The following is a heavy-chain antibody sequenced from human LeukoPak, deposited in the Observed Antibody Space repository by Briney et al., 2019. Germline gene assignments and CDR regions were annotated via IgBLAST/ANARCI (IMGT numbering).Heavy chain of an antibody. Sequence: GGSLRLSCAASGFTFDDNGMSWVRQAPGKGLEWVSGLNWNGGTTGYADSVKGRFTFSRDNAKNSLYLQMNSLRAEDTAVYYCARDFGSYWFDPWGQGTLVTVSS. V-gene: IGHV3-20*04. CDR2: LNWNGGTT. CDR3: ARDFGSYWFDP. D-gene: IGHD1-26*01. J-gene: IGHJ5*02. CDR1: GFTFDDNG.